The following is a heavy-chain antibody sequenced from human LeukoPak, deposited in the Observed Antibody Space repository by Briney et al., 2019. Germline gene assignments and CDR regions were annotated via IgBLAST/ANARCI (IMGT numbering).Heavy chain of an antibody. Sequence: SETLSLTCTVSGGSISSSSYYWGWIRQPPGKGLEWIGSIYYSGSTYYNPSLKSRVTISVDTSKNQFSLKLSSVTAADTAVYYCARGGPGGSYWDYFDYWGQGTLVTVSS. CDR2: IYYSGST. J-gene: IGHJ4*02. D-gene: IGHD1-26*01. V-gene: IGHV4-39*07. CDR3: ARGGPGGSYWDYFDY. CDR1: GGSISSSSYY.